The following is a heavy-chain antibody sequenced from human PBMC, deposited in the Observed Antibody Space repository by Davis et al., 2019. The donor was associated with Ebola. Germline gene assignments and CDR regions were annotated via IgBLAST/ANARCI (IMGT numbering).Heavy chain of an antibody. CDR3: ARDRATTFGGVEPDY. Sequence: ASVKVSCKASGYTFTSYYMHWVRQAPGQGLEWMGIINPSGGSTSYAQKFQGRVTMTRDTSISTAYMELSRLRSDDTAVYYCARDRATTFGGVEPDYWGQGTLVTVSS. V-gene: IGHV1-46*01. J-gene: IGHJ4*02. D-gene: IGHD3-16*01. CDR2: INPSGGST. CDR1: GYTFTSYY.